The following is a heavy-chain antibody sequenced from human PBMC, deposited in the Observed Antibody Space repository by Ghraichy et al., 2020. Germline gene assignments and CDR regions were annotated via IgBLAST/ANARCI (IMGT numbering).Heavy chain of an antibody. CDR3: ARDLWGGSPALDY. J-gene: IGHJ4*02. D-gene: IGHD5-12*01. Sequence: ASVKVSCKPSGYTFTTYGISWVRQAPGQGLEWMGWISTYNENTNYAQRFQGRVTLTTETSTSTVYMELRSLTSDDTAVYYCARDLWGGSPALDYWGPGTLVTVSS. V-gene: IGHV1-18*01. CDR1: GYTFTTYG. CDR2: ISTYNENT.